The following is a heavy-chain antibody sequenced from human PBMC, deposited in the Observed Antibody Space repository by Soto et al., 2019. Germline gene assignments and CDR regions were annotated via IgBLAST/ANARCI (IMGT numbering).Heavy chain of an antibody. CDR3: AQSGAIVDFDY. CDR1: GFTFSSYA. J-gene: IGHJ4*02. Sequence: EVQLLESGGGLVQPGGSLRLSCAASGFTFSSYAMSWVRQPPGTGLEWVSAISGSGGSTYYADSVKGRFTISRDNSKNTMYLPMNRLRAEYTAVYYCAQSGAIVDFDYWGQGTLVTVSS. D-gene: IGHD1-26*01. V-gene: IGHV3-23*01. CDR2: ISGSGGST.